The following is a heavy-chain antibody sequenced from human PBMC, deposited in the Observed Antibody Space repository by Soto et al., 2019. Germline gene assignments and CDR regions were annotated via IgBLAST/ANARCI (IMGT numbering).Heavy chain of an antibody. CDR2: IYWDDDK. V-gene: IGHV2-5*02. J-gene: IGHJ4*02. D-gene: IGHD3-9*01. CDR3: AHLRQPYYDILTGYPYYFDY. CDR1: GFSLSTSGVG. Sequence: SGPTLVNPTQTLTLTCTFSGFSLSTSGVGVGWIRQPPGKALEWLALIYWDDDKRYSPSLKSRLTITKDTSKNQVVLTMTNMDPVDTATYYCAHLRQPYYDILTGYPYYFDYWGQGTLVTVSS.